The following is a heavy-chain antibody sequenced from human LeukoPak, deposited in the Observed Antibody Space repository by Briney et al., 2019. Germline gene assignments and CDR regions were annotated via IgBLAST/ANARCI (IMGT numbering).Heavy chain of an antibody. CDR3: ARETRGYSSSWTPGDY. CDR1: GFTFSSYG. J-gene: IGHJ4*02. CDR2: IWYDGSNK. V-gene: IGHV3-33*08. Sequence: GGSLRLSCAASGFTFSSYGMHWVRQAPGKGLEWVAVIWYDGSNKYYADSVKGRFTISRDNAKNSLYLQMNSLRDEDTAVYYCARETRGYSSSWTPGDYWGQGTLVTVSS. D-gene: IGHD6-13*01.